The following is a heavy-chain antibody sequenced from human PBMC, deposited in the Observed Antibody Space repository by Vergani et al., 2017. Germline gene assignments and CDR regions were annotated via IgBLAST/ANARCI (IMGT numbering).Heavy chain of an antibody. CDR2: IIPILGIA. Sequence: QVQLVQSGAEVKKPGSSVKVSCKASGGTFSSYAISWVRQAPGQGLEWMGRIIPILGIANYAQKFQGRVTITADKSTSTAYMELSSLRSEDTAVYYCARLYSSASYYYYGMDVWGQGTTVTVSS. CDR1: GGTFSSYA. V-gene: IGHV1-69*04. CDR3: ARLYSSASYYYYGMDV. J-gene: IGHJ6*02. D-gene: IGHD6-6*01.